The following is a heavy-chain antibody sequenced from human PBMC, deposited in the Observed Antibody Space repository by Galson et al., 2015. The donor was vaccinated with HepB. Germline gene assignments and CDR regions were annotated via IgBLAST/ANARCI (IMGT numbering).Heavy chain of an antibody. V-gene: IGHV1-18*01. Sequence: SVKVSCKASGYTYTNYGITWVRQAPGQGLEYMGWISTYNGNTNYAQKLQGRVTMTTDASTSTANMELRSLRSDDTAVYYCARIYCGSSSCYGGYFQHWGLGTLVTVSP. CDR1: GYTYTNYG. CDR2: ISTYNGNT. J-gene: IGHJ1*01. D-gene: IGHD2-2*01. CDR3: ARIYCGSSSCYGGYFQH.